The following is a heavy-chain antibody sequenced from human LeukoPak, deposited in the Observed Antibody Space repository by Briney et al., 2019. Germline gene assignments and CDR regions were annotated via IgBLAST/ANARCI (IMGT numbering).Heavy chain of an antibody. CDR2: IYHSGST. CDR3: ARDRYYYDSSGYPFDY. V-gene: IGHV4-38-2*02. J-gene: IGHJ4*02. D-gene: IGHD3-22*01. CDR1: GYSISSGYY. Sequence: SETLSLTCTVSGYSISSGYYWGWIRQPPGKGLEWIGSIYHSGSTNYNPSLKSRVTMSGDTSKNQFSLKLSSVTAADTAVYYCARDRYYYDSSGYPFDYWGQGTLVTVSS.